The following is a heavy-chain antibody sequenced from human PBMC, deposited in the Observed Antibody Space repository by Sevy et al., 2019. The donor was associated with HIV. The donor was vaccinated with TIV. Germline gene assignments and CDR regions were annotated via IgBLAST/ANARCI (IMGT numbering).Heavy chain of an antibody. D-gene: IGHD3-16*01. V-gene: IGHV4-61*01. CDR1: GGSVSSGTYY. J-gene: IGHJ6*03. CDR3: ARVPRGQLWYSGSLGGYYYHMDV. Sequence: SETLSLSCSVSGGSVSSGTYYWSWIRQPPGKGLEWIGHTYKTGSTNYKLSLQSRVTISVDTSTNQFSLRLRSVTAADTAVYYCARVPRGQLWYSGSLGGYYYHMDVWGKGTTVTVSS. CDR2: TYKTGST.